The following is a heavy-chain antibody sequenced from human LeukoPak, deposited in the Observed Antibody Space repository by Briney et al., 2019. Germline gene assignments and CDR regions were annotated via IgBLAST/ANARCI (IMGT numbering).Heavy chain of an antibody. D-gene: IGHD6-6*01. Sequence: TVKVSCKASGGTFSSYAISWVRQAPGQGLEWMGGIIPIFGTANYAQKFQGRVTITTDESTSTAYMELSSLRSEDTAVYYCARTKRTYSSSEYYYMDVWGKGTTVTVSS. CDR3: ARTKRTYSSSEYYYMDV. CDR1: GGTFSSYA. J-gene: IGHJ6*03. CDR2: IIPIFGTA. V-gene: IGHV1-69*05.